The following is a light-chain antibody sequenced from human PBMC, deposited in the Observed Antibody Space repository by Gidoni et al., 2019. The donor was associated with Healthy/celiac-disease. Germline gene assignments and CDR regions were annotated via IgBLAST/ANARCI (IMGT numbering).Light chain of an antibody. V-gene: IGKV1-5*03. J-gene: IGKJ1*01. CDR3: QQYTWT. CDR2: KAS. Sequence: DIQMTQSPSTLSASLGDRVTITCRASQSIRSWLAWYQQKPGKAPKLLIYKASSLESGVPSRFSGSGSGTEFTLTISSLQPDDFATYYCQQYTWTFGQGTKVEIK. CDR1: QSIRSW.